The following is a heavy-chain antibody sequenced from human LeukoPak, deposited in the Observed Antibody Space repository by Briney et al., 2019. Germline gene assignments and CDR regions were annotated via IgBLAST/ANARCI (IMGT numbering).Heavy chain of an antibody. CDR2: INHSGST. Sequence: PSETLSLTCAVYGGSFSGYYWSWIRQPPGKGLEWIGEINHSGSTNYNPSLKSRVTISVDTSKNQFSLKLSSVTAADTAVYYCARRSMVRGVIIGGIFDYWGQGTLVTVSS. CDR3: ARRSMVRGVIIGGIFDY. D-gene: IGHD3-10*01. J-gene: IGHJ4*02. V-gene: IGHV4-34*01. CDR1: GGSFSGYY.